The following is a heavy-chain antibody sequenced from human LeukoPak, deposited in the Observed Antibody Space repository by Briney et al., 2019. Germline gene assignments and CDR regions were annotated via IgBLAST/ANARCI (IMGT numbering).Heavy chain of an antibody. CDR2: INPRGST. D-gene: IGHD6-19*01. CDR1: GGSFSSHY. V-gene: IGHV4-34*01. J-gene: IGHJ6*04. CDR3: ARGLRQGSAWSWGPKEKSYQYMDV. Sequence: SETLSLTCGVSGGSFSSHYWTWIRQPPGKGLEWIGEINPRGSTNYNPSPESRVTVSADTSRNQLSLSLTSVTAADSAVYFCARGLRQGSAWSWGPKEKSYQYMDVWGTGTTVIVSS.